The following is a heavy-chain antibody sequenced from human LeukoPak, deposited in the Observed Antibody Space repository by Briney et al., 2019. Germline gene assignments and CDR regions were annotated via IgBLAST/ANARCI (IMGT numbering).Heavy chain of an antibody. D-gene: IGHD6-19*01. V-gene: IGHV3-23*01. J-gene: IGHJ4*02. CDR2: ISGSGGST. CDR3: AKVPYSSGWYGFDY. CDR1: GFTFSSYA. Sequence: GRSLRLSCAASGFTFSSYAMSWVRQAPGKGLEWVSAISGSGGSTYYADSVKGRFTISRDNSKNTLYLQMNSLRAEDTAVYYCAKVPYSSGWYGFDYWGQGTLVTVSS.